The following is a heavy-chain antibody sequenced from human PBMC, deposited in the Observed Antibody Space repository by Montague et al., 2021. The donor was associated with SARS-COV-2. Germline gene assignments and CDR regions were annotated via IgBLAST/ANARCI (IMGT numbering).Heavy chain of an antibody. CDR1: GFTVSRNY. Sequence: SLRLSCAASGFTVSRNYMGWVRQAPGKGLEWASVIFGGGSTNYADSVKGRFTISRDISQNTLYLQMNSLRAEDMAVYYCAKGGTSYFYGMDVWGQGTTVAGSS. CDR2: IFGGGST. J-gene: IGHJ6*02. D-gene: IGHD1-26*01. V-gene: IGHV3-66*01. CDR3: AKGGTSYFYGMDV.